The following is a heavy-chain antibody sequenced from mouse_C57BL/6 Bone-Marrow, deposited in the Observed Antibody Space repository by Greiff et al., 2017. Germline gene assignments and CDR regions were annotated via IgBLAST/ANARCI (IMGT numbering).Heavy chain of an antibody. CDR2: ISYSGST. V-gene: IGHV3-8*01. CDR1: GYSITSDY. J-gene: IGHJ2*01. CDR3: ARSSHFITTVGVEYYFDY. Sequence: EVKLVESGPGLAKPSQTLSLTCSVTGYSITSDYWNWIRKFPGNKLEYMGYISYSGSTYYNPSLKSRISITRDTSKNQYYLQLNSVTTEDTATYYCARSSHFITTVGVEYYFDYWGQGTTLTVSS. D-gene: IGHD1-1*01.